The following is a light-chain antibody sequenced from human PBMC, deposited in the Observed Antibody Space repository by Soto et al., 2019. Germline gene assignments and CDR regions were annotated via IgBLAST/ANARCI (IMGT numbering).Light chain of an antibody. CDR1: SSNIENNY. J-gene: IGLJ2*01. CDR3: GTWDNSLSAGV. CDR2: DNN. Sequence: QAVLTQPPSVSAAPGQKVTISCSGSSSNIENNYVSWYQQLPGTAPKLLIYDNNKRPSGIPDRFSGSKSGTSATLGITGLQTGDEAEYYCGTWDNSLSAGVFGGGTKLTVL. V-gene: IGLV1-51*01.